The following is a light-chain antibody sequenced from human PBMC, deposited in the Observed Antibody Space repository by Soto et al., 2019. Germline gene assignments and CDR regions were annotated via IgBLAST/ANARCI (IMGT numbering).Light chain of an antibody. CDR2: GAS. Sequence: EIVLTQSPGTLSSSAGEEATLSCRASQSVDSNYLAWYQQKPGQTPRLIIYGASGGADRIPQRFSDSGFWTDVTPTITKLDPEYFAVYYCQQYGTPRSVTFGQGTRLDI. CDR1: QSVDSNY. J-gene: IGKJ5*01. V-gene: IGKV3-20*01. CDR3: QQYGTPRSVT.